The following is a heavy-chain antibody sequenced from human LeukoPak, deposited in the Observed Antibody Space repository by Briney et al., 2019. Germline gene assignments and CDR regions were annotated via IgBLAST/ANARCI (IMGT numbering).Heavy chain of an antibody. CDR1: GSTFSSYA. J-gene: IGHJ4*02. Sequence: PGGSLRLSCAASGSTFSSYAMSWVRQAPGKGLEWVSVISGSGSGTYYADSVKGRFTISRDNSKNTLYLQMNSLRAEDTAVYYCARGSSAVADRGYFDYWGQGTLVTVSS. CDR3: ARGSSAVADRGYFDY. CDR2: ISGSGSGT. D-gene: IGHD6-13*01. V-gene: IGHV3-23*01.